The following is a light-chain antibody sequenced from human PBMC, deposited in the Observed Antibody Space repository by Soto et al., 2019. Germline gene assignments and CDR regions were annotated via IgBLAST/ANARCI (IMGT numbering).Light chain of an antibody. CDR3: ETWDSNTRV. Sequence: QPVLTQSSSASASLGSLLNLTCTLSSGHSSYSIAWHQQQPGKAPRYLMKVEGSGSYNKESGVPDRFSGSSSGTDRYLTISNLQFEDEADYYCETWDSNTRVFGGGTKVTVL. CDR2: VEGSGSY. J-gene: IGLJ3*02. CDR1: SGHSSYS. V-gene: IGLV4-60*02.